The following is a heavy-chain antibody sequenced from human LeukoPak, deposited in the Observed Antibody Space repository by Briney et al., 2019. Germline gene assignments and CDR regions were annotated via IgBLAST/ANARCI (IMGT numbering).Heavy chain of an antibody. J-gene: IGHJ5*02. D-gene: IGHD1-26*01. CDR1: GYTFTSYG. CDR2: ISAYNGNT. Sequence: ASVKVSCKASGYTFTSYGISWVRQAPGQGLEWMGWISAYNGNTNYAQKLQGRVTMTTDTSTSTAYMELRSLRSDDTAVYYCARLRSGSYYGRNWFDPWGQGTLVTVSS. CDR3: ARLRSGSYYGRNWFDP. V-gene: IGHV1-18*01.